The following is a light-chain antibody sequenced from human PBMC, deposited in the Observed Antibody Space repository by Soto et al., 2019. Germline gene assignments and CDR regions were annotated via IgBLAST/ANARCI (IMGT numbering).Light chain of an antibody. J-gene: IGLJ2*01. CDR1: SRDVGSYNF. V-gene: IGLV2-23*01. CDR2: EGT. Sequence: QSALTQPASVSGSPGQSITISCTGTSRDVGSYNFVSWFQQHPGKVPKLIIYEGTERPSGVSNRFSASKSGNTASLTISGLQPADEADYYCCSYAGPSTIFGGGTTLTVL. CDR3: CSYAGPSTI.